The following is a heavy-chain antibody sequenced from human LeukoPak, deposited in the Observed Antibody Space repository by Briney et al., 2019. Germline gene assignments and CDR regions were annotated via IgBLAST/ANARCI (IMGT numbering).Heavy chain of an antibody. V-gene: IGHV3-66*02. CDR1: GLIDSSNY. J-gene: IGHJ4*02. CDR2: IYSGGST. Sequence: PGGSLRLSRAASGLIDSSNYLSWVRPAAGKGLEWVSVIYSGGSTYYADSVKGRFTISRDNSKNTLYLQMNSLRAEDMAVYYCARGSSGYYNYFDYWGQGTLVTVSS. CDR3: ARGSSGYYNYFDY. D-gene: IGHD3-22*01.